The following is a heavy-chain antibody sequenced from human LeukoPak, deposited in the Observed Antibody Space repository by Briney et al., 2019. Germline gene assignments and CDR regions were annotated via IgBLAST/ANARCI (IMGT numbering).Heavy chain of an antibody. CDR1: GYTFTSYG. CDR2: ISAYNGNT. Sequence: ASVKVSCKASGYTFTSYGISWVRQAPGQGLEWMGWISAYNGNTNYAQKLQGRATMTTDTSTSTDYMELRSLRSDDTAVYYCARDGSYYYYYGMDVWGQGTTVTVSS. CDR3: ARDGSYYYYYGMDV. V-gene: IGHV1-18*01. J-gene: IGHJ6*02. D-gene: IGHD1-26*01.